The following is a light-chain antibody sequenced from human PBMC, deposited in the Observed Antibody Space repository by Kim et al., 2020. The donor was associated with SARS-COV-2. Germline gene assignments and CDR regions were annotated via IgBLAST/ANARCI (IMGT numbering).Light chain of an antibody. CDR1: QGISTW. CDR3: QQYHTYPRT. CDR2: DAS. V-gene: IGKV1D-16*01. J-gene: IGKJ4*01. Sequence: DIQMTQSPSSLSASVGDRVTITCRASQGISTWLAWYQQKPEKAPKSLIYDASSLQSGVPSRFSGSGSETDFTLTISSLQPEDFATYYSQQYHTYPRTFGGGTKLEI.